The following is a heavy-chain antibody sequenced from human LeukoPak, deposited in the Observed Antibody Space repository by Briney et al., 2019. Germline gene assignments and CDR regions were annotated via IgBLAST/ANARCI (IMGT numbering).Heavy chain of an antibody. D-gene: IGHD2-21*02. CDR3: AREVTAIHGYWYFDL. CDR1: GGSISSSSYY. V-gene: IGHV4-39*07. J-gene: IGHJ2*01. CDR2: IYYSGST. Sequence: SETLSLTCTVSGGSISSSSYYWGWIRQPPGKGLEWIGNIYYSGSTYYNPSLESRVTISVDTSKNQFSLKLSSVTAADTAVYYCAREVTAIHGYWYFDLWGRGTLVTVSS.